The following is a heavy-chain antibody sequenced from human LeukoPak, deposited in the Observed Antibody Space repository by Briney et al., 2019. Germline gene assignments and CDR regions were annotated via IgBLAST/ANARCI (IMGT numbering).Heavy chain of an antibody. D-gene: IGHD4-17*01. CDR3: ARGKTPAVTTPFDY. Sequence: SGGSLRLSCAASGFTFSSYAMSWVRQAPGKGLEWVSAISGSGGSTYYADSVKGRFTSSRDNAKNTLYLQMNSLRAEDTAVYYCARGKTPAVTTPFDYWGQGTLVTVSS. CDR1: GFTFSSYA. J-gene: IGHJ4*02. CDR2: ISGSGGST. V-gene: IGHV3-23*01.